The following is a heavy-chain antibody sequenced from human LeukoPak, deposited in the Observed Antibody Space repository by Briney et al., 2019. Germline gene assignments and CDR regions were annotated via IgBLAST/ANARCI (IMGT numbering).Heavy chain of an antibody. CDR3: AKDHGYSSSKEYYFDY. J-gene: IGHJ4*02. D-gene: IGHD6-13*01. CDR1: GFTFSSYS. Sequence: GGSLRLSCAASGFTFSSYSMNWVRQAPGKGLEWVSYISSSSSTIYYADSVKGRFTISRDNSKNTLYLQMNSLRAEDTAVYYCAKDHGYSSSKEYYFDYWGQGTLVTVSS. V-gene: IGHV3-48*01. CDR2: ISSSSSTI.